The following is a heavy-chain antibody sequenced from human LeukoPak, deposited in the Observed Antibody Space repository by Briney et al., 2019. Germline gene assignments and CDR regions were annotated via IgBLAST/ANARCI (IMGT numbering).Heavy chain of an antibody. D-gene: IGHD6-19*01. CDR3: AKSKQWLVDYFDY. Sequence: GGSLRLSCAASGLAVSSNFMNWVRQAPGKGLEWVAVISYDGSNKYYADSVKGRFTISRDNSKNTLYLQMNSLRAEDTAVYYCAKSKQWLVDYFDYWGQGTLVTVSS. J-gene: IGHJ4*02. CDR1: GLAVSSNF. CDR2: ISYDGSNK. V-gene: IGHV3-30*18.